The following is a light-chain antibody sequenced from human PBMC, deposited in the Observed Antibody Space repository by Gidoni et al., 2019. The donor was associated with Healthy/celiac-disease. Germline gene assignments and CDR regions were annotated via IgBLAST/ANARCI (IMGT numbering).Light chain of an antibody. Sequence: DIQMTQSPSSLSASVGDRVTITRRASQSISSYLNWYQQKPGKAPKLLIYFASSLQSGVPSRFSGSGSGTDFTLTISSLQPEDFATYYCQQSYSTPYTFGQGTKLEIK. V-gene: IGKV1-39*01. CDR3: QQSYSTPYT. J-gene: IGKJ2*01. CDR2: FAS. CDR1: QSISSY.